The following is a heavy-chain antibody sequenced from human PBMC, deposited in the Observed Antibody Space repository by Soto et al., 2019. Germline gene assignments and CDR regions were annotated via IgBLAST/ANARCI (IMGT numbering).Heavy chain of an antibody. CDR1: GGSISSYY. V-gene: IGHV4-59*01. D-gene: IGHD6-19*01. CDR2: ISYSGST. CDR3: ARVRYSSGWTFDY. Sequence: PSETLSLTCTVSGGSISSYYWGWIRQPPGKGLEWIGYISYSGSTNYNPSLKSRVTISVETSKNQFSLKLSSVTAADTAVYYCARVRYSSGWTFDYWGQGTLVTVSS. J-gene: IGHJ4*02.